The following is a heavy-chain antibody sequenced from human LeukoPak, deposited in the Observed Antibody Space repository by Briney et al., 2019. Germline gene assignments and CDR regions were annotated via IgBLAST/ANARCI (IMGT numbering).Heavy chain of an antibody. D-gene: IGHD2-2*01. CDR2: ISRSGRST. CDR1: GLTFNSYA. V-gene: IGHV3-23*01. Sequence: GESVRLSCAPWGLTFNSYAVSWVRQARGEGLEGVSSISRSGRSTYYADSVKGRFTISRDNSKNTLYLQMNSLRAEDTAVYYCAKDYAEVVVPAATDYWGQGTLVTVSS. J-gene: IGHJ4*02. CDR3: AKDYAEVVVPAATDY.